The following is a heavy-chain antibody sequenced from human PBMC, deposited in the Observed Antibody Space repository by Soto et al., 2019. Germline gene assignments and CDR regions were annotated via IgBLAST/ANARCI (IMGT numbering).Heavy chain of an antibody. CDR1: GGSISSYY. Sequence: QVQLQESGPGLVKPSETLSLTCTVSGGSISSYYWSWIRQPPGKGLEWIGYIYYSGSTNYNPSLKSRVTISVDTSKNQFSLKLSSVTAADTAVYYCASGVRGIDYWGQGTLVTVSS. CDR2: IYYSGST. V-gene: IGHV4-59*01. CDR3: ASGVRGIDY. J-gene: IGHJ4*02. D-gene: IGHD1-1*01.